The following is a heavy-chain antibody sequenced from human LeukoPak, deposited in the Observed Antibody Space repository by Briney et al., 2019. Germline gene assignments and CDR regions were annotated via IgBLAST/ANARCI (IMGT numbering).Heavy chain of an antibody. J-gene: IGHJ4*02. CDR3: ARRFGEFTSYYFDY. D-gene: IGHD3-10*01. Sequence: PSETLSLTCTVSGGSISSYYWSWIRQPPGKGLEWIGYIYYSGSTNYNPSLKSRVTISVDTSKNQLSLKLSSVTAADTAVYYCARRFGEFTSYYFDYWGQGTLVTVSS. CDR2: IYYSGST. V-gene: IGHV4-59*01. CDR1: GGSISSYY.